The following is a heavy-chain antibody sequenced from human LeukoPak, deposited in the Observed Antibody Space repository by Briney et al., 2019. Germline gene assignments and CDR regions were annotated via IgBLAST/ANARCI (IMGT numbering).Heavy chain of an antibody. CDR1: GGSISSFY. CDR2: FYYSGST. D-gene: IGHD2-15*01. V-gene: IGHV4-59*01. Sequence: SETLSLTCTVSGGSISSFYWSWIRQPPGKGLEWIGYFYYSGSTNYNPSLKRRVNILVDTSKNQFSLMLSSVTAADTAVYYCARSTKHCSGGSCFGGFDYWGQGTLVTVSS. CDR3: ARSTKHCSGGSCFGGFDY. J-gene: IGHJ4*02.